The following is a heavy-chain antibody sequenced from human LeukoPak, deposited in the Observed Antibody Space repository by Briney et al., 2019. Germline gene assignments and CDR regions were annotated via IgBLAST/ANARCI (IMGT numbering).Heavy chain of an antibody. V-gene: IGHV3-33*05. Sequence: GRSLRLSCAASGFTFSTYGMQWVRQAPGKGLEWVAVIVGDGSKAHCADSVRGRFTVSRDNSKNTLYLQMNSLRAKDTAVYYCARDSITGDNSLDFWGRGTLVTVSS. D-gene: IGHD7-27*01. CDR1: GFTFSTYG. CDR3: ARDSITGDNSLDF. J-gene: IGHJ4*02. CDR2: IVGDGSKA.